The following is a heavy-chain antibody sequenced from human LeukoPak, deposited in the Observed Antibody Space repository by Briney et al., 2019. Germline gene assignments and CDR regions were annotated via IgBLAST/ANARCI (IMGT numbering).Heavy chain of an antibody. CDR2: INPNSGGT. CDR3: ARVISQATSYFDY. Sequence: ASVKVSCKASGYTFTGYYMHWVRQAPGQGLEWMGWINPNSGGTNYAHKFQGRVTMTRETSISTAYMELSRLRSDDTAVYYCARVISQATSYFDYWGQGTLVTVSS. D-gene: IGHD5-12*01. J-gene: IGHJ4*02. CDR1: GYTFTGYY. V-gene: IGHV1-2*07.